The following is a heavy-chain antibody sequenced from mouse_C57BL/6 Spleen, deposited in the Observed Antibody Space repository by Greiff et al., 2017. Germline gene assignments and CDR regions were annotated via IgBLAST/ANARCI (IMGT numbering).Heavy chain of an antibody. CDR1: GYTFTSYW. V-gene: IGHV1-64*01. Sequence: QVQLQQPGAELVKPGASVKLSCKASGYTFTSYWMHWVKQRPGQGLEWIGMIHPNSGSTNYNEKFKSKATLTVDKSSSTAYMQLSSLTSEDSAVDYCASLDSSCYWFAYWGQGTLVTVSA. J-gene: IGHJ3*01. D-gene: IGHD3-2*02. CDR3: ASLDSSCYWFAY. CDR2: IHPNSGST.